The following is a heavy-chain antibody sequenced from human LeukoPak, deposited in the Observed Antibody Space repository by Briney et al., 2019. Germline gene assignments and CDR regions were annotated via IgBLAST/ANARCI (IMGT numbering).Heavy chain of an antibody. Sequence: GGSLRLSCEVSGFTFRNYGMNRVRQAPGKGLEWVAVISYDGINKYYVDSVKGRFTISRDNSKNSLYLQMESLTLEDTAVYYCATGRVEYGDYGVVKHWGQGTLVTVSS. CDR3: ATGRVEYGDYGVVKH. D-gene: IGHD4-17*01. V-gene: IGHV3-30*03. CDR2: ISYDGINK. J-gene: IGHJ4*02. CDR1: GFTFRNYG.